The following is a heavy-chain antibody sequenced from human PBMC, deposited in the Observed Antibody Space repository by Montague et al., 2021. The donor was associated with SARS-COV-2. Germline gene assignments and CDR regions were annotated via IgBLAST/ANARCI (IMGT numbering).Heavy chain of an antibody. V-gene: IGHV4-39*02. CDR3: ASPGGYFAH. Sequence: SETLSLTCTVSGGSIRTTSFYWGWIRQPPGKGLEWVGSIYYSGTTYYNSSLMSRVSISIDTSKNHFSLKLRSVTAADTAMYYCASPGGYFAHGGQGALVTASP. D-gene: IGHD1-14*01. CDR1: GGSIRTTSFY. J-gene: IGHJ4*02. CDR2: IYYSGTT.